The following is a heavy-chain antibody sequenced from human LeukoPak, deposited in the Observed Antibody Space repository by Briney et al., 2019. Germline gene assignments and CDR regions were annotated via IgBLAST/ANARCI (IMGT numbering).Heavy chain of an antibody. J-gene: IGHJ4*02. V-gene: IGHV1-69*13. D-gene: IGHD5-12*01. CDR2: IIPIFGTA. Sequence: SVKVSCKASGGTFSSYAISWVRQAPGQGLEWMGGIIPIFGTANYAQKFQGRVTITADESTSTAYMELSSLRSEDTAVYYCARYSPHSFSGCDSLFDYWGQGTLVTVSS. CDR1: GGTFSSYA. CDR3: ARYSPHSFSGCDSLFDY.